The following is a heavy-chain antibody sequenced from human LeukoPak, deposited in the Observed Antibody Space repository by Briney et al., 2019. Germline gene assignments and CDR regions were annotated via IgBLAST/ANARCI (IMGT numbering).Heavy chain of an antibody. CDR3: ERDVGEYCSSTNCYESHY. Sequence: GASVKVSCKASGYTFTGYYIHWVRQAPGQGLEWMGWINPHSGGTNYAQKFQGGVTMTRDTSITTAYMELSSLRSDDTAVYYCERDVGEYCSSTNCYESHYWGQGTLVTVSS. CDR2: INPHSGGT. J-gene: IGHJ4*02. V-gene: IGHV1-2*02. D-gene: IGHD2-2*01. CDR1: GYTFTGYY.